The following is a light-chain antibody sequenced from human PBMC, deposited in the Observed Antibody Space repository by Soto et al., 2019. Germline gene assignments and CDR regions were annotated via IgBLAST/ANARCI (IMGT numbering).Light chain of an antibody. V-gene: IGKV3-20*01. CDR3: QQYGSSYT. J-gene: IGKJ2*01. CDR2: GAS. CDR1: QSIANY. Sequence: ILLTQAPGTLSLSPGEGVSLTCRASQSIANYLAWYQQKPGQAPRLLIYGASSRATGIPDRFSGSGSGTDFTLTISRLEPEDFAVYYCQQYGSSYTFGQGTKVDIK.